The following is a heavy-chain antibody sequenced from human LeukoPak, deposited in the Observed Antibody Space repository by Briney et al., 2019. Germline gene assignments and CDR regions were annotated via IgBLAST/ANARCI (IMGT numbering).Heavy chain of an antibody. J-gene: IGHJ4*02. Sequence: GESLKISCKGSGYSFTSYWIGWVRQMPGKGLEWMGIIYPGDSDARYSPSFRGQVTISADKSISTAYLQWSSLKASDTAMYYCARRRDLYSGSYYPFDYWGQGTLVTVSS. CDR2: IYPGDSDA. CDR1: GYSFTSYW. V-gene: IGHV5-51*01. CDR3: ARRRDLYSGSYYPFDY. D-gene: IGHD1-26*01.